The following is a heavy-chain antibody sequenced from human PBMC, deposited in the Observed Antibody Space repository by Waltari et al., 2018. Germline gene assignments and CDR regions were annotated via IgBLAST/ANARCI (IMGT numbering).Heavy chain of an antibody. V-gene: IGHV4-61*02. CDR1: VGSISSGSSA. D-gene: IGHD3-10*02. CDR2: INTSGST. J-gene: IGHJ6*02. Sequence: QFLLQYSGPGLVKPSQTLSLLCTSPVGSISSGSSAVGWIRQPGGPGLDWIGRINTSGSTNNNPSRKSRVTISVDTSKNQFSLKLSSVTAADTALYYWARGLYYVSAKGHYYYYYYGMDVWGQGTTVTVSS. CDR3: ARGLYYVSAKGHYYYYYYGMDV.